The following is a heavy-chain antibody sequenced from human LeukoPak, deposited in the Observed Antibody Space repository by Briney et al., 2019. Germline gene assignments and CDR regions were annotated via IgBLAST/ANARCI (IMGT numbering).Heavy chain of an antibody. V-gene: IGHV3-23*01. D-gene: IGHD6-13*01. Sequence: PGGSLRLSCAASGFTFSSYAMSWVRQAPGKRLKWVSAISGSGGSTYYADSVKGRFTISRDNSKNTLYLQMNSLRAEDTAVYYCAKFGTAGPHFDYWGQGTLVTVSS. CDR3: AKFGTAGPHFDY. CDR1: GFTFSSYA. J-gene: IGHJ4*02. CDR2: ISGSGGST.